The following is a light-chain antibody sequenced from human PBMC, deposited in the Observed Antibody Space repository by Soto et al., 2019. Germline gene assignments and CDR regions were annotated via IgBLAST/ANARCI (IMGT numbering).Light chain of an antibody. CDR3: QQYYSNPELT. J-gene: IGKJ4*01. Sequence: IVMTQSPDSLAVSLGERATINCKSSQSLLYSSNNKNYLAWFQHKPGQPPKLLLYWASTRESGVPDRFSGSGSGTDFTLTINSLQAEDVAVYYCQQYYSNPELTFGGGTKVEIK. CDR2: WAS. V-gene: IGKV4-1*01. CDR1: QSLLYSSNNKNY.